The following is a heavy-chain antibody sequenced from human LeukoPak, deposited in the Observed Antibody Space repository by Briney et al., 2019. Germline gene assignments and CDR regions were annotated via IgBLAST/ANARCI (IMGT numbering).Heavy chain of an antibody. CDR1: GFTFSNYG. D-gene: IGHD3-16*01. Sequence: PGTSLRLPCAASGFTFSNYGMHWVRQAPGKGQEWVATITYDGSSEYYADSVKDRFTVSRDNSKNTLYLQTSSLKTEDTAVYYCAKRGDGGHKSLEYWGQGTLVIVSS. CDR3: AKRGDGGHKSLEY. V-gene: IGHV3-30*18. CDR2: ITYDGSSE. J-gene: IGHJ4*02.